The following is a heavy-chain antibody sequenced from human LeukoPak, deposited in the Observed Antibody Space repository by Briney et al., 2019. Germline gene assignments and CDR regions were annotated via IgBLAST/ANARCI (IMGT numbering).Heavy chain of an antibody. CDR1: GFTFNNYV. CDR3: AKDRSIGTYYTFDH. J-gene: IGHJ4*02. Sequence: GGSLRLSCEASGFTFNNYVMTWVRQAPGKGLEWVSSISASAAMTYYADSVKGRFTVSRDNSNNRLYLQMSGLAAADTAVYYCAKDRSIGTYYTFDHWGQGTLVTVSS. CDR2: ISASAAMT. D-gene: IGHD1-26*01. V-gene: IGHV3-23*01.